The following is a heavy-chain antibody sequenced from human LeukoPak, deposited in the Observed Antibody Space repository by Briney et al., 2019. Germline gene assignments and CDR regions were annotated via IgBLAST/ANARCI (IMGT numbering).Heavy chain of an antibody. CDR3: ARTTGRWFGSVLGY. J-gene: IGHJ4*02. D-gene: IGHD3-10*01. CDR1: GYTFTSYD. V-gene: IGHV1-8*01. Sequence: GSVTVSCEASGYTFTSYDINWVRQAPGQGLEWMGWMNPNSGNTGYAQKFQGTVTMTRNTSISTAYMELSSLRSEDTAVYYCARTTGRWFGSVLGYWGQGTLVTVSS. CDR2: MNPNSGNT.